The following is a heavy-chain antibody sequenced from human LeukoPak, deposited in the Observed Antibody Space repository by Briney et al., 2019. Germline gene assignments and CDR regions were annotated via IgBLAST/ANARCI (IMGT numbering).Heavy chain of an antibody. D-gene: IGHD5-18*01. CDR1: GGSFSGYY. Sequence: SETLSLTCAVYGGSFSGYYWSWIRQPPGKGLEWIGEINHSGSTNYNPSLKSRVTISVDTSKNQFSLKLSSVTAADTAVYYCARGRRGYSYGYDYWGQGTLVTVSS. CDR3: ARGRRGYSYGYDY. J-gene: IGHJ4*02. V-gene: IGHV4-34*01. CDR2: INHSGST.